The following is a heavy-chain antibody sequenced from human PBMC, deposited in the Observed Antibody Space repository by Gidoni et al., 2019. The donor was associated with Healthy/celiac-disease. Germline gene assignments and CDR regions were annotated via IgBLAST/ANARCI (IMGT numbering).Heavy chain of an antibody. Sequence: EVQLVESGGGLVKPGGSLRLSCAASGFTFSNAWMIWVRQAPGKGLEWFGRIKSKTDGGTTDYAAPVKGRFTISRDDSKNTLYLQMNSLKTEDTAVYYCTTDLPRSYYDILTGYYFDYWGQGTLVTVSS. CDR1: GFTFSNAW. CDR2: IKSKTDGGTT. J-gene: IGHJ4*02. V-gene: IGHV3-15*01. D-gene: IGHD3-9*01. CDR3: TTDLPRSYYDILTGYYFDY.